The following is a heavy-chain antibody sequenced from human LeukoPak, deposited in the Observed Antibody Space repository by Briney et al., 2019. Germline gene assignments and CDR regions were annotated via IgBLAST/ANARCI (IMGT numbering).Heavy chain of an antibody. CDR2: TYPGGSQT. V-gene: IGHV5-51*01. D-gene: IGHD1-1*01. J-gene: IGHJ5*02. CDR1: SSTFTNYW. CDR3: ARRYDTRVWFDP. Sequence: GESLQISCKASSSTFTNYWIGWVRQLPGRGLEWMGITYPGGSQTIYMPPFQGQVTISVDESATTAYLQWNTLKATDTAMYYCARRYDTRVWFDPWGQGTLVTVSS.